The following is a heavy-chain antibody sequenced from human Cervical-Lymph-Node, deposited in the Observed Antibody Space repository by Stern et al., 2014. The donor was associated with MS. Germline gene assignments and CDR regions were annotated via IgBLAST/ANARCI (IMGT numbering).Heavy chain of an antibody. Sequence: EVQLVESGAGLVQPGRSLRLSCAASGFTFADDAMHWVRQAPGKGLEWVSGINWSGGNTGYADVVKGRFTISRDNAKNSLYLQINSLRVEDTAFYYCAKDINDYWSGREDYWGQGTLVTVSS. D-gene: IGHD3-3*01. J-gene: IGHJ4*02. CDR2: INWSGGNT. V-gene: IGHV3-9*01. CDR1: GFTFADDA. CDR3: AKDINDYWSGREDY.